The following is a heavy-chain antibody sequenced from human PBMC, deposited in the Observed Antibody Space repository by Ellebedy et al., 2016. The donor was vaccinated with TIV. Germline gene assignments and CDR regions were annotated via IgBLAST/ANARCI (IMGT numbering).Heavy chain of an antibody. J-gene: IGHJ4*02. CDR2: IWYDGSTQ. D-gene: IGHD3-22*01. CDR3: AKDHRLRSVDGFGYWPLDY. V-gene: IGHV3-33*06. Sequence: GESLKISCEASGFTFSSFGMHSVRQAPGKGLEWVAVIWYDGSTQYSADSVKGRFTISRDNSKDTVFLQMNSLRAEDTALYYCAKDHRLRSVDGFGYWPLDYWGQGTLVTVSS. CDR1: GFTFSSFG.